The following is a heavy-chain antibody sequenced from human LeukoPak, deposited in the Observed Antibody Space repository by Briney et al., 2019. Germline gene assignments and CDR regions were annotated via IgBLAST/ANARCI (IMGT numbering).Heavy chain of an antibody. CDR2: IKSKSDGGTT. V-gene: IGHV3-15*01. D-gene: IGHD3-10*01. CDR3: TTWGSGSGRYYNMDV. CDR1: GFTFSDAW. J-gene: IGHJ6*02. Sequence: PGGSPRLSCAASGFTFSDAWMNWVRQAPGKGLEWVGRIKSKSDGGTTDYAAPVKGRFTISRDDSKNTLYLQMNSPKTEDTAVYYCTTWGSGSGRYYNMDVWGQGTTVTVSS.